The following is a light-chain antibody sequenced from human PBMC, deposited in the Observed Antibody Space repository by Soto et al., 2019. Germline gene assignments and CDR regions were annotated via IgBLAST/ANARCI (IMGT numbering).Light chain of an antibody. V-gene: IGKV1-33*01. CDR1: QDIRKS. CDR3: QQYESLPYT. CDR2: DAS. Sequence: DIQMTQSPSILSASVGDRVTVTCQASQDIRKSLNWYQQRPGQPPQLLIFDASDLQTGVPSRFSGSGSGTDFSFSIISLEPEDLATYYCQQYESLPYTFGQGTKLEIK. J-gene: IGKJ2*01.